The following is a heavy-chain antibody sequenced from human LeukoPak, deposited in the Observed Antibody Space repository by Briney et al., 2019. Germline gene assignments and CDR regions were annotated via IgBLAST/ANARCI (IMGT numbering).Heavy chain of an antibody. CDR1: GFTFSDYY. V-gene: IGHV3-11*04. Sequence: GGSLKLSCAASGFTFSDYYTSWIRQAPGKGLEWVSYLTSSSTTVYYADSVKGRFTISRDNAKNSLDLEMNSLKPEDTAAYYCARRSSTVTTFDYWGQGILVTVSS. J-gene: IGHJ4*02. CDR3: ARRSSTVTTFDY. CDR2: LTSSSTTV. D-gene: IGHD4-17*01.